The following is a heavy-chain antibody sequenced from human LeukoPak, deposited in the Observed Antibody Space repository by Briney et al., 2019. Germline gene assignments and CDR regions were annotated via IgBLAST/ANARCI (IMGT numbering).Heavy chain of an antibody. CDR2: IDNDGSDT. J-gene: IGHJ3*01. V-gene: IGHV3-74*01. Sequence: GGSLRLSCAASGFTFRSYWIQWVRQAPGKGLVSVGRIDNDGSDTIYADSVKGRFTVSRDNAKNTLYLQMNSLRAEDTAVYFCARGGFSHAFDVWGQGTVVTVSS. CDR3: ARGGFSHAFDV. D-gene: IGHD5-12*01. CDR1: GFTFRSYW.